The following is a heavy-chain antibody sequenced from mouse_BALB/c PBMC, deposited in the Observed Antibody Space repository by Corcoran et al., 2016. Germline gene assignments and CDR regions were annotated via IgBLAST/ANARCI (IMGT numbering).Heavy chain of an antibody. CDR1: GYSFTGYT. J-gene: IGHJ4*01. CDR2: INPYNGGT. CDR3: ARSHYYDYGDYAMDY. Sequence: EVQLQQSGPELVKPGASMKISCKASGYSFTGYTMNWVKQSHGKNLEWIGLINPYNGGTSYKQKFRGKATLTVDKSSSTAYMELLSLTSEDSAVYYCARSHYYDYGDYAMDYWGQGTSVTVSS. V-gene: IGHV1-18*01. D-gene: IGHD2-4*01.